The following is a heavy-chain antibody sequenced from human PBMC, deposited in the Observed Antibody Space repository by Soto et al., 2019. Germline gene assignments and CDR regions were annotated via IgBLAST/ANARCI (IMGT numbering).Heavy chain of an antibody. V-gene: IGHV3-23*01. D-gene: IGHD3-22*01. CDR1: GFAFSTFA. CDR2: ISVSGNNA. J-gene: IGHJ4*02. Sequence: HPGGSLRLSCAASGFAFSTFAMTWVRQAPGKGLEWVAAISVSGNNAYYAGSVKGRFTISRDNSQNSVFLQMSSLRADDTAVYYCARDQLRPGILYSLGVLLPEYGLWGQGTLVTVSS. CDR3: ARDQLRPGILYSLGVLLPEYGL.